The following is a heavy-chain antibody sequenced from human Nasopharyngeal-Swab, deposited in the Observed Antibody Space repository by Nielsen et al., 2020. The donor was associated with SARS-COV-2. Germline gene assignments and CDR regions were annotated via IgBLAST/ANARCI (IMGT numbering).Heavy chain of an antibody. V-gene: IGHV4-59*12. CDR3: ARDRVVPAAMWAYYYYYGMDV. CDR2: IYYSGST. Sequence: RQAPGKGLEWVGYIYYSGSTNYNPSLKSRVTISVDTSKNQFSLKLSSVTAADTAVYYCARDRVVPAAMWAYYYYYGMDVWGQGTTVTVS. J-gene: IGHJ6*02. D-gene: IGHD2-2*01.